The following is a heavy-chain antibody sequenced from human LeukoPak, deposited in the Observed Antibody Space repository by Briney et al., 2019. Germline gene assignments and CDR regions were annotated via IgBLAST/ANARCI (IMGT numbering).Heavy chain of an antibody. J-gene: IGHJ4*02. V-gene: IGHV4-38-2*02. D-gene: IGHD3-10*01. CDR1: GYSISSGYY. CDR2: IYHSGST. Sequence: SETLSLTCTVSGYSISSGYYWGWIRQPPGKGLEWIGSIYHSGSTYYNPSLKSRVTISVDTSKNQFSPKLSSVTAADTAVYYCAGASYGSGSYGGYYFDYWGQGTLVTVSS. CDR3: AGASYGSGSYGGYYFDY.